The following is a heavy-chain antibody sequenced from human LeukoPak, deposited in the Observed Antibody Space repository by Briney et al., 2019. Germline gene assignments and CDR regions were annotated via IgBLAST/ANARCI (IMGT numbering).Heavy chain of an antibody. Sequence: GSLRLSCAASGFTFSSYEMNWVRQAPEKGLELISYNGRRGESIYYADSLKGRVNISRDNAKASLYLQRNSLRAEDTAVYYCAREAPRYGGFDYLGQGTLVTVSS. J-gene: IGHJ4*02. CDR2: NGRRGESI. D-gene: IGHD4-23*01. CDR3: AREAPRYGGFDY. V-gene: IGHV3-48*03. CDR1: GFTFSSYE.